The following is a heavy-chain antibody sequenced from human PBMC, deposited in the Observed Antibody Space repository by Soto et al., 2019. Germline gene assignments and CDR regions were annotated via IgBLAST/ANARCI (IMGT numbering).Heavy chain of an antibody. CDR1: GYTFTSYG. CDR3: ARGRYGDY. Sequence: QVHLVQSGAEVKKPGASVKVSCKGSGYTFTSYGITWVRQAPGQGLEWMGWISAHNCNTDYAQRLQGRVTVTRDTSTSTAYMELRSLRSDDTAVYYCARGRYGDYWGQGALVTVSS. D-gene: IGHD1-1*01. J-gene: IGHJ4*02. V-gene: IGHV1-18*01. CDR2: ISAHNCNT.